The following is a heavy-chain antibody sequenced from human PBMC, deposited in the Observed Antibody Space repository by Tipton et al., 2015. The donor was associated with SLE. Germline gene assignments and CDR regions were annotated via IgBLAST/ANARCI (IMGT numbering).Heavy chain of an antibody. CDR3: ASGHSGSYVWGDAFDI. D-gene: IGHD1-26*01. CDR2: IYYSGST. V-gene: IGHV4-59*01. J-gene: IGHJ3*02. CDR1: GGSISSYY. Sequence: TLSLTCTVSGGSISSYYWSWIRQPPGKGLEWIGYIYYSGSTNYNPSLKSRVTISVDTSKNQFSLKLSSVTAADTAVYYCASGHSGSYVWGDAFDIWGQGTMVTVSS.